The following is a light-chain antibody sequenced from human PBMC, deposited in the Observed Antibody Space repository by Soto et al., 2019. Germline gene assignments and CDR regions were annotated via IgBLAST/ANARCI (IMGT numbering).Light chain of an antibody. CDR1: SSDIGAHNF. CDR2: EVI. J-gene: IGLJ1*01. V-gene: IGLV2-14*03. Sequence: ALTQPASVSGSPGQAITVSFIVTSSDIGAHNFVSWYQQHPGKAPKLIIYEVINRPSGVSDRFSGSKSGNTASLTISGLQSEDEADYYCNSYTTSNTFVFGSGTKVTVL. CDR3: NSYTTSNTFV.